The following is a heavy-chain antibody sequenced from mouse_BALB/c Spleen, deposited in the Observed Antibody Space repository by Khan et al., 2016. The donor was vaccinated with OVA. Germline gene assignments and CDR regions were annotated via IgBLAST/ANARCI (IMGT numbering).Heavy chain of an antibody. D-gene: IGHD2-1*01. J-gene: IGHJ3*01. CDR2: IFPGTGTT. Sequence: QVQLQQSGAELAKPGASVKLSCRTSGYTFTNYWIQWVKQRPGQGLGWIGQIFPGTGTTSYNENFKGKATLTIDTSSSTVYMHLRSLTSDDSAVYFCARGYFGNYDFAYWGQGTLVTVSA. CDR1: GYTFTNYW. CDR3: ARGYFGNYDFAY. V-gene: IGHV1S132*01.